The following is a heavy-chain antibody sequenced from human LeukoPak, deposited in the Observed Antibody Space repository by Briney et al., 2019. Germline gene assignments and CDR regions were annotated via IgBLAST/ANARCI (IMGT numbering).Heavy chain of an antibody. CDR2: IYHSGNT. J-gene: IGHJ6*02. CDR3: ARGLFTNAYGMDV. CDR1: GYSISSGYY. D-gene: IGHD2-2*01. V-gene: IGHV4-38-2*02. Sequence: PSETLSLTCTVSGYSISSGYYWGWIRQPPGKGLEWIGNIYHSGNTYYNPSLKSRVTISVDTSKNQFSLKLSSVTAADTAVYYCARGLFTNAYGMDVWGQGTTVTVSS.